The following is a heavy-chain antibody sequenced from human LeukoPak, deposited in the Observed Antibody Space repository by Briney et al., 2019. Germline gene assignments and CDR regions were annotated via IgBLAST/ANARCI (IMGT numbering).Heavy chain of an antibody. V-gene: IGHV3-23*01. CDR3: VEDVVVIVAAKPGI. J-gene: IGHJ4*02. CDR1: GFTFSTYG. CDR2: ISGSGGDT. D-gene: IGHD2-15*01. Sequence: GGSLRLSCAASGFTFSTYGMTWVRQAPGKGLEWVSSISGSGGDTYYADAVKGRFTISRDNSKNTLYLQMNSLRAEDTAVYYCVEDVVVIVAAKPGIWGQGTLVTVSS.